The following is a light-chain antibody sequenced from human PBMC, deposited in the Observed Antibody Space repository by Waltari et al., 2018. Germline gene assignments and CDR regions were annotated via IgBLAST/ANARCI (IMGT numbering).Light chain of an antibody. J-gene: IGLJ1*01. Sequence: QSALTQPPSVSGSPGQSVTISCTGTSNVVGPFDRVSWYQQPPGTAPKLLIFEVSNRPSGVPDRFSGSASGNTASLTISGLQAEDEADYYCCLYTTNFYVFAPATKVTVL. CDR2: EVS. CDR3: CLYTTNFYV. V-gene: IGLV2-18*01. CDR1: SNVVGPFDR.